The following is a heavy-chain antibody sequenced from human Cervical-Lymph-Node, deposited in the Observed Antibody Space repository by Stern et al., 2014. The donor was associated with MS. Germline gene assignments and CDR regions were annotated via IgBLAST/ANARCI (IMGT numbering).Heavy chain of an antibody. CDR1: GFTFSSYA. CDR3: ARGPLRNTPEI. D-gene: IGHD1-14*01. V-gene: IGHV3-30-3*01. CDR2: ISYDGSNK. Sequence: VQLVESGGGVVQPGRSLRLSCAASGFTFSSYAMHWVRQAPGKGLEWLAVISYDGSNKYYADSVKGRFTISRDNSKNTLYLQMNSLRAEDTAVYYCARGPLRNTPEIWGQGTMVTVSS. J-gene: IGHJ3*02.